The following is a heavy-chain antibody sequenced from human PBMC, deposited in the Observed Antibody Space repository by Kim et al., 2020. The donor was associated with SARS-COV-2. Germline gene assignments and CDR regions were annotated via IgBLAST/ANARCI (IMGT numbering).Heavy chain of an antibody. CDR1: GGSISSSSYY. J-gene: IGHJ5*02. Sequence: SETLSLTCTVSGGSISSSSYYWGWIRQPPGKGLEWIGSIYYSGSTYYNPSLKSRVTISVDTSKNQFSLKLSSVTAADTAVYYCASGQWGSSWLEGNWFDPWGQGTLVTVSS. CDR3: ASGQWGSSWLEGNWFDP. V-gene: IGHV4-39*01. D-gene: IGHD6-13*01. CDR2: IYYSGST.